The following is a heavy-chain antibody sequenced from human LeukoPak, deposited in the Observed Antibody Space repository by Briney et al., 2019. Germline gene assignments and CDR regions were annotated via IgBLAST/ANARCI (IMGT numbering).Heavy chain of an antibody. CDR3: ATICSTSCYGYYMDV. CDR1: GFPFSSYW. Sequence: TGGSLRLSCAASGFPFSSYWMSWVRQAPGKGLEWVANIKHDGSDKYYVDSVTGRFTISRDNAKNSLSLQMNSLRVEDTAVYYCATICSTSCYGYYMDVWGKGTTVTVSS. CDR2: IKHDGSDK. V-gene: IGHV3-7*01. J-gene: IGHJ6*03. D-gene: IGHD2-2*01.